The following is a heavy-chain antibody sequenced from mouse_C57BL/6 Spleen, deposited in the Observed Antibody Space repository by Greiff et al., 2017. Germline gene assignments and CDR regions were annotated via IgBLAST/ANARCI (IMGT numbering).Heavy chain of an antibody. CDR1: GFTFSSYG. CDR2: ISSGGSYT. D-gene: IGHD2-4*01. J-gene: IGHJ3*01. Sequence: EVQVVESGGDLVKPGGSLKLSCAASGFTFSSYGMSWVRQTPDKRLEWVATISSGGSYTYYPDSVKGRFTISRDNAKNTLYLQMSSLKSEDTAMYYCERRYYDYDGSWFAYWGQGTLVTVAA. V-gene: IGHV5-6*01. CDR3: ERRYYDYDGSWFAY.